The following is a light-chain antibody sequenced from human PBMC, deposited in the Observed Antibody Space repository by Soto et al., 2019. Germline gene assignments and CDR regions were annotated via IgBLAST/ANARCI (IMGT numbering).Light chain of an antibody. Sequence: EIVMTQPPATLSVSPGERATLSCRASQSGSSNLDWYQQKPGQAPRLLIYGASTRATCIPARFSGSGSATEFTRTISSLQSEEFAVYFCQQYNNWPPRFTFGPGTKVDIK. CDR3: QQYNNWPPRFT. V-gene: IGKV3-15*01. CDR1: QSGSSN. CDR2: GAS. J-gene: IGKJ3*01.